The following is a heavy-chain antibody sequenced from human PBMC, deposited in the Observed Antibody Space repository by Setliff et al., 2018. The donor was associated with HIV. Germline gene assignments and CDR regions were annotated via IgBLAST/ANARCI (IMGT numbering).Heavy chain of an antibody. CDR3: ARKPTGSPSDY. D-gene: IGHD1-26*01. J-gene: IGHJ4*02. V-gene: IGHV1-3*04. Sequence: ASVKVSCKASGYTFTSYAIHWVRQAPGQRLEWMGWINTGQGNTKYSQEFQGRVTITRDTSATTAYMELRSLRSDDTALYYCARKPTGSPSDYWGQGTLVTVSS. CDR1: GYTFTSYA. CDR2: INTGQGNT.